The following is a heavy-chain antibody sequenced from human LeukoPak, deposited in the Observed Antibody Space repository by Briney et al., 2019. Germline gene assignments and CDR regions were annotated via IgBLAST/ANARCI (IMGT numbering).Heavy chain of an antibody. V-gene: IGHV3-30*18. Sequence: GGSLRLSCAASGFTFSSYGMHWVRQAPGKGLEWVAVISYDGNNKYYADSVKGRFTISRDNSKNTLSLQMNSLRPEDTAVYYCAKNGDYGRMYYFDYWGQGTLVTVSS. D-gene: IGHD4-17*01. J-gene: IGHJ4*02. CDR3: AKNGDYGRMYYFDY. CDR1: GFTFSSYG. CDR2: ISYDGNNK.